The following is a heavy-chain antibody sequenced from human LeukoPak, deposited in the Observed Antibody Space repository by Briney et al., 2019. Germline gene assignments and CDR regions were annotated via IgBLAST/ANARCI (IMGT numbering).Heavy chain of an antibody. CDR1: GFTFSSYA. CDR2: ISGSGGST. D-gene: IGHD5-18*01. Sequence: PGGSLRLSCAASGFTFSSYAMSWVRQAPGKGLEWVSAISGSGGSTYYADSVKGRFTISRDNSKNTLYLQMNSPRAEDTAVYYCAKGYSYGLYNWFDPWGQGTLVTVSS. J-gene: IGHJ5*02. CDR3: AKGYSYGLYNWFDP. V-gene: IGHV3-23*01.